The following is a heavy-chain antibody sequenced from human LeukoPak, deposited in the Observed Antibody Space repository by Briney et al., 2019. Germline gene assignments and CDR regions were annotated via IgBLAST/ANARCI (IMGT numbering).Heavy chain of an antibody. CDR3: ARDPYDSSGYYGDY. Sequence: PGGSLRLSCAASGFTFSSYAMHWVRQAPGKGLEWVAVISYDGSNKYYADSVKGRFTISRDNSKNTLYLQMNSLRAEDTAVYYCARDPYDSSGYYGDYWGQGTLVTVSS. D-gene: IGHD3-22*01. J-gene: IGHJ4*02. V-gene: IGHV3-30-3*01. CDR2: ISYDGSNK. CDR1: GFTFSSYA.